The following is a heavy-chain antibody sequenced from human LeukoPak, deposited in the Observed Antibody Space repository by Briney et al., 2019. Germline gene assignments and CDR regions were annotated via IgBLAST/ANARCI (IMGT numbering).Heavy chain of an antibody. CDR1: GFTFSSYF. J-gene: IGHJ3*02. V-gene: IGHV3-23*01. Sequence: VGSLRLSCGASGFTFSSYFMAWVRQTPGKGLEWVSTISGSGASTYYADSVKGRVTISRDNSKNTLYLQMNSLRAEDTAVYYCAKDQQGFDIWGQGTMVTVSS. CDR2: ISGSGAST. D-gene: IGHD1/OR15-1a*01. CDR3: AKDQQGFDI.